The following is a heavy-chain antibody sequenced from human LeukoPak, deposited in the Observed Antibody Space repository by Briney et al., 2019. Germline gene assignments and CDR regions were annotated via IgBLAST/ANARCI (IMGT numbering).Heavy chain of an antibody. CDR1: GFTFSSYS. Sequence: GGSLRLSCAASGFTFSSYSMNWVRQAPGKGLEWVSSISSSSYIYYADSVKGRFTISRDNAKNSLYLQMNSLRAEDTAVYYCAIQGYSGYEFYGMDVWGQGTTVTVSS. V-gene: IGHV3-21*01. CDR3: AIQGYSGYEFYGMDV. D-gene: IGHD5-12*01. CDR2: ISSSSYI. J-gene: IGHJ6*02.